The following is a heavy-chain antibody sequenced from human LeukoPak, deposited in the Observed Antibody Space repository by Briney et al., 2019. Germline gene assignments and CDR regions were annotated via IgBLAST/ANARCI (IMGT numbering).Heavy chain of an antibody. CDR2: INPTGGT. D-gene: IGHD6-6*01. Sequence: GASVKVSCKASGYTFTGHYMNWVRLAPGQGLEWMGWINPTGGTTYAQKFQDRVTMTRDTSINTAYMELSGLRSDDTAVYYCARDLGCSSSHWGQGTLVTVSS. J-gene: IGHJ4*02. CDR1: GYTFTGHY. V-gene: IGHV1-2*02. CDR3: ARDLGCSSSH.